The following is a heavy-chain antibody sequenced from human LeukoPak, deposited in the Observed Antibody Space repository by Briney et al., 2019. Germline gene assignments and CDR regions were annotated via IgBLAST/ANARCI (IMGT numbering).Heavy chain of an antibody. D-gene: IGHD3-22*01. CDR1: GFTFSNYA. Sequence: GGSLRLSCAASGFTFSNYALSWVRQAPGKGLEWVSAISGSGGSTYYADSVKGRFTISRDNSKNTLYLQMNSLRAEDTAVYYCAKVPLYDSKVNWFDPWGQGTLVTVSS. J-gene: IGHJ5*02. CDR3: AKVPLYDSKVNWFDP. V-gene: IGHV3-23*01. CDR2: ISGSGGST.